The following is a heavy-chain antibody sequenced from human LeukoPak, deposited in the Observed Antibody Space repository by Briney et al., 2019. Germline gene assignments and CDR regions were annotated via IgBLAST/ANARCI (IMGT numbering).Heavy chain of an antibody. CDR1: GFTFSSYG. D-gene: IGHD5-18*01. V-gene: IGHV3-30*02. J-gene: IGHJ4*02. Sequence: GSLRLSCAASGFTFSSYGMHWVRQAPGKGLEWVAFIRYDGSNKYYADSGKGRFTISRDNSKNTLYPQMNSLRAEDTAVYYCAKPNRDTAMVDYWGQGTLVTVSS. CDR2: IRYDGSNK. CDR3: AKPNRDTAMVDY.